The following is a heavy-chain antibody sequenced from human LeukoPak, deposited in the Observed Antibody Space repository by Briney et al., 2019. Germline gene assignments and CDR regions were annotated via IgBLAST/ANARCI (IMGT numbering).Heavy chain of an antibody. Sequence: GGSLRLSCAASGFTFDDYAMHWVRQAPGKGLEWVSYISRSSDSTWYADSVKGRFTISRDNAKNSLFLEMNNLRAEDTAVYYCARPSGSSWYPAFDMWGQGTMVTVSS. CDR1: GFTFDDYA. CDR2: ISRSSDST. D-gene: IGHD6-13*01. CDR3: ARPSGSSWYPAFDM. J-gene: IGHJ3*02. V-gene: IGHV3-48*04.